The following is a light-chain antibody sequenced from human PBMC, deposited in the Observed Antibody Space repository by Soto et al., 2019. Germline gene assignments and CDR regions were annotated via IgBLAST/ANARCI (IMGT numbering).Light chain of an antibody. Sequence: DIQMTQSPSSLSASVGDRVTITCQASQDISNYLNWYQQKPGKAPKLLIYDASNSETGVPSRFSGSGYGTDFTFTISRLQPEDIATYYCPQYDNLPPYTFGQGTKLEIK. V-gene: IGKV1-33*01. CDR3: PQYDNLPPYT. J-gene: IGKJ2*01. CDR2: DAS. CDR1: QDISNY.